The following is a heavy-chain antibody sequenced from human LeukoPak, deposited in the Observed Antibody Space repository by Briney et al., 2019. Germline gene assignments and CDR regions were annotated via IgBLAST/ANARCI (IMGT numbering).Heavy chain of an antibody. CDR2: ISSSNTI. V-gene: IGHV3-48*04. J-gene: IGHJ6*03. D-gene: IGHD1-26*01. Sequence: HSGGSLRLSCAASGFPFSGYSLTWVRQAPGKGLEWISYISSSNTIYYADSVKGRFTISRDNAKNSLYLQMNSLGPEDTAVYYCARDPYSGNYGNYYYYYMDVWGKGTTVTISS. CDR3: ARDPYSGNYGNYYYYYMDV. CDR1: GFPFSGYS.